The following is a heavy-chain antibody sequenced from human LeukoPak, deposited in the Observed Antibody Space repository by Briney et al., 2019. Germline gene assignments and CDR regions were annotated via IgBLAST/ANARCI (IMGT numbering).Heavy chain of an antibody. CDR2: IYYSGST. J-gene: IGHJ4*02. CDR3: ARATFLAYCGGDCSPTNFDY. Sequence: SETLSLTCTVFGGSISSSSYYWGWIRQPPGKGLEWIGSIYYSGSTYYNPSLKSRVTISVDTSKNQFSLKLSSVTAADTAVYYCARATFLAYCGGDCSPTNFDYWGQGTLVTVSS. D-gene: IGHD2-21*02. CDR1: GGSISSSSYY. V-gene: IGHV4-39*07.